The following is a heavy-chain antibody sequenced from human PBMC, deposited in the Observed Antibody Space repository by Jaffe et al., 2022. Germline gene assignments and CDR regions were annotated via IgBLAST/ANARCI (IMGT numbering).Heavy chain of an antibody. V-gene: IGHV3-11*01. CDR1: GFTFSDHY. D-gene: IGHD2-8*01. CDR2: ISDSGGTI. J-gene: IGHJ3*02. CDR3: GRYCTIATCPQGHGFDI. Sequence: QMQLVESGGGLVKPGGSLRLSCAASGFTFSDHYMSWIRQAPGKGLEWVSYISDSGGTIYYADSVKGRFTISRDNAKKSLYLQMNSLRAEDTAVYYCGRYCTIATCPQGHGFDIWGQGTMVTVSS.